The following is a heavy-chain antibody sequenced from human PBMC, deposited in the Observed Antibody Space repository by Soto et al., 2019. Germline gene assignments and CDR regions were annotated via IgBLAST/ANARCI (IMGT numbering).Heavy chain of an antibody. J-gene: IGHJ4*02. Sequence: SVKVSCKASGGTFSSYAISWVRQAPRQGLEWMGGVIPIFGTANYAQKFRGRVTITAGKTTSTAYMELRSLRSEDTAVYYCARGYYDSSGYYPPTDYWGQGTLVAVSS. D-gene: IGHD3-22*01. CDR1: GGTFSSYA. CDR3: ARGYYDSSGYYPPTDY. CDR2: VIPIFGTA. V-gene: IGHV1-69*06.